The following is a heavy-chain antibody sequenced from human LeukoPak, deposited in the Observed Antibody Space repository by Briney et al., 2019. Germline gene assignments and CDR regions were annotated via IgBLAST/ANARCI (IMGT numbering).Heavy chain of an antibody. CDR1: GFTFSSYS. V-gene: IGHV3-48*01. D-gene: IGHD3-10*01. J-gene: IGHJ4*02. CDR3: AYQGEFRAFDY. Sequence: GGSLRLSCAASGFTFSSYSMNWVRQAPGKGLEWVSYISSSSSTIYYADSVKGRFTISRDNAKNSLYLQMNSLRAEDTAVYYCAYQGEFRAFDYWGQGTLVTVSS. CDR2: ISSSSSTI.